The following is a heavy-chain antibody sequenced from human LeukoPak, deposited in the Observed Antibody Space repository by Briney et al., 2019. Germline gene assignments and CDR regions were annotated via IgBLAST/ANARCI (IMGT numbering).Heavy chain of an antibody. D-gene: IGHD1-1*01. CDR3: ARGTENGGSLDY. V-gene: IGHV3-13*05. Sequence: GGSLRLSCAVSGFTFSSYDMHWVRQATGKGLEWVSAIGTAGDPYYPGSVKGRFTISRENAKNSLYLQMNSLRAGDTAVYYCARGTENGGSLDYWGQGTLITVSS. CDR1: GFTFSSYD. CDR2: IGTAGDP. J-gene: IGHJ4*02.